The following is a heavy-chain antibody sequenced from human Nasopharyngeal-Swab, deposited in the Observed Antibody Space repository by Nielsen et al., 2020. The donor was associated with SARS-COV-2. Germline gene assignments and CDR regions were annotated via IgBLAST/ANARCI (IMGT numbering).Heavy chain of an antibody. J-gene: IGHJ4*02. Sequence: GGSLRLSCAASGFTFSRYTMPWVRRAPGKGLEWVAVISYDGSNKYYADSVKGRFTISRDISKNTLYLQMNSLRAEDTAVFYCASTPLDSSGYYYAFHYWGRGTLVTVSS. CDR1: GFTFSRYT. D-gene: IGHD3-22*01. CDR2: ISYDGSNK. CDR3: ASTPLDSSGYYYAFHY. V-gene: IGHV3-30-3*01.